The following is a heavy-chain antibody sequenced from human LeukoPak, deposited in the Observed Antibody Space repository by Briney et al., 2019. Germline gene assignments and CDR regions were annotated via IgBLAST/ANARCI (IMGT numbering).Heavy chain of an antibody. Sequence: SVKVSCKASGGTFSSYAISWVRQAPGQGLEWMGGIIPIFGTANYAQKFQGRVTITADESTSAAYMELSSLRSEDTAVYYCARGRRNVLRFLEWLSSWGQGTLVTVSS. V-gene: IGHV1-69*01. D-gene: IGHD3-3*01. CDR1: GGTFSSYA. J-gene: IGHJ5*02. CDR3: ARGRRNVLRFLEWLSS. CDR2: IIPIFGTA.